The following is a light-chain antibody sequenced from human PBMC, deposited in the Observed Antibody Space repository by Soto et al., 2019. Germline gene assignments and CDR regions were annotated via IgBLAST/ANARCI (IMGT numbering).Light chain of an antibody. CDR3: QHYTNWPLT. Sequence: EIVMTQSPATLSVSPGERATLSCRASHSVSSRLAWYRQKPGQAPRLLIYGASTRATGLPARFSGSGSGTEFTLTISSLQSEDFAVYYCQHYTNWPLTFGGGTKV. J-gene: IGKJ4*01. CDR2: GAS. V-gene: IGKV3-15*01. CDR1: HSVSSR.